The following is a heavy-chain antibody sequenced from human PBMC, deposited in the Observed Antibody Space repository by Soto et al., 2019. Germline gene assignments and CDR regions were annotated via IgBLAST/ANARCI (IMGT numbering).Heavy chain of an antibody. J-gene: IGHJ4*02. CDR3: AGGHDNYDYVWGIGGY. V-gene: IGHV1-69*01. D-gene: IGHD3-16*01. CDR2: IIPIYGTA. Sequence: QVQLVQSGAEVKKPGSSVTVSCKASGGTFSSYAISWVRQAPGQGLEWMGGIIPIYGTANYAQKFQGRVTITADESTSTANMELSSLGSEDTAVYYCAGGHDNYDYVWGIGGYWGQGTLVTVSS. CDR1: GGTFSSYA.